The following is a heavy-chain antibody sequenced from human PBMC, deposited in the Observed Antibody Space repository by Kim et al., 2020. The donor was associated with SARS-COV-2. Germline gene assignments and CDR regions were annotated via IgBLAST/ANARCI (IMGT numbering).Heavy chain of an antibody. CDR2: IKQDGSEK. V-gene: IGHV3-7*01. CDR3: ARVITKRGSGWYVYYYGMDV. D-gene: IGHD6-19*01. CDR1: GFTFSSYW. Sequence: GGSLRLSCAASGFTFSSYWMSWVRQAPGKGLEWVANIKQDGSEKYYVDSVKGRFTISRDNAKNSLYLQMNSLRAEDTAVYYCARVITKRGSGWYVYYYGMDVWGQGTTVTVSS. J-gene: IGHJ6*02.